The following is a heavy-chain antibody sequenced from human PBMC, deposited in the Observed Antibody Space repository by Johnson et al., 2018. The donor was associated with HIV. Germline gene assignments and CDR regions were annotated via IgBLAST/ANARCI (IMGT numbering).Heavy chain of an antibody. D-gene: IGHD3-10*01. V-gene: IGHV3-11*04. Sequence: QVQLLESGGGLVQPGGSLRLSCAASGFTLSDYYMSWIRQAPVKGLEWLSYISSSGSLTYYADSVEGRFTISRASAKNSLYLQMNSLRAEDTAVYYCATVNYYGSGSYAGYSAAFDIWGQGTMVTVSS. CDR3: ATVNYYGSGSYAGYSAAFDI. J-gene: IGHJ3*02. CDR2: ISSSGSLT. CDR1: GFTLSDYY.